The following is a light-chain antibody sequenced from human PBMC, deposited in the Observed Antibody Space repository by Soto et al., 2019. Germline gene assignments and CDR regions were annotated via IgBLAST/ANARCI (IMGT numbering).Light chain of an antibody. Sequence: QAVVTQPPSASGTPGQRVTISCSGRSYNIGINTVNWYQQLPGTAPKLLIYSNNQRPSGVPDRFSGSKSGTSASLAISGLQSEDEADYYCAAWDDSLIGYVFGAGTKVTVL. CDR3: AAWDDSLIGYV. V-gene: IGLV1-44*01. CDR1: SYNIGINT. CDR2: SNN. J-gene: IGLJ1*01.